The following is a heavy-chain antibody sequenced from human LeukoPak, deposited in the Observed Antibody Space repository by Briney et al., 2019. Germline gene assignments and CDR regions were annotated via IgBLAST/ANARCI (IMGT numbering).Heavy chain of an antibody. Sequence: PGGSLRLSCAASGFTFSSYAMHWVRQAPGKGLEWVAVISYDGSNNYYADSVKGRFTISRDNSKNTLYLQMNSLRAEDTAVYYCASDYSGSLPWGQGTLVTVSS. D-gene: IGHD1-26*01. V-gene: IGHV3-30*04. CDR3: ASDYSGSLP. CDR1: GFTFSSYA. CDR2: ISYDGSNN. J-gene: IGHJ4*02.